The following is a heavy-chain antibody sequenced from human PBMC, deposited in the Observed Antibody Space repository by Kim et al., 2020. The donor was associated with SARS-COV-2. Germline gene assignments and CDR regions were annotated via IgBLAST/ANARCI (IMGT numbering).Heavy chain of an antibody. CDR2: I. Sequence: IEYADSGKGRLTFSRDNAKNSLYLQVNSVKAEDTAVYYCARQHHDSRIYWGQGTLVTVSS. CDR3: ARQHHDSRIY. D-gene: IGHD3-22*01. V-gene: IGHV3-48*04. J-gene: IGHJ4*02.